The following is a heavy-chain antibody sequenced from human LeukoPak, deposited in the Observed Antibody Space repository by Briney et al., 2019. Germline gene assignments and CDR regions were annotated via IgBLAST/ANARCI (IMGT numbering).Heavy chain of an antibody. D-gene: IGHD3-9*01. V-gene: IGHV3-23*01. CDR1: GFTFSSYA. CDR3: ARTLWDILTGYVFDY. J-gene: IGHJ4*02. Sequence: GGSLRLSCAASGFTFSSYAMSWVRQAPGKGLEWVSVISGCGGSTYYADSVKGRFTISRDNSKNTLYLQMNSLRAEDTAVYYCARTLWDILTGYVFDYWGQGTLVTVSS. CDR2: ISGCGGST.